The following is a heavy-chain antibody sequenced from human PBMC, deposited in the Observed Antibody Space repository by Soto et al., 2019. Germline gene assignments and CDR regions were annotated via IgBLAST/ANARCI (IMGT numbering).Heavy chain of an antibody. V-gene: IGHV3-23*01. J-gene: IGHJ5*02. CDR3: ATSSTNWFDP. CDR1: GFTFSSYA. CDR2: INSGGIT. Sequence: GGSLRLSCAASGFTFSSYAMSWVRQAPGKGLEWVSLINSGGITYYANSVKGRFTISRDNSKNTLYLQMSSLSVEDTAVYYCATSSTNWFDPWGQGTLVTVSS. D-gene: IGHD2-2*01.